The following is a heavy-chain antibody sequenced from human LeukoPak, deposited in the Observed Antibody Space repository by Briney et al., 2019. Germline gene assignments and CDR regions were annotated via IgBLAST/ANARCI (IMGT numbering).Heavy chain of an antibody. J-gene: IGHJ4*02. D-gene: IGHD2/OR15-2a*01. CDR1: GFTLSNSW. CDR3: ARDVRGPHDF. Sequence: AGGSLRLSCAASGFTLSNSWMHWVRQAPGKGLVWASRVDPDGNTDYAASVKGRFTISRDNAKNTLYLQMNSLRAEDTAVYRCARDVRGPHDFWGQGTLVTVSS. CDR2: VDPDGNT. V-gene: IGHV3-74*01.